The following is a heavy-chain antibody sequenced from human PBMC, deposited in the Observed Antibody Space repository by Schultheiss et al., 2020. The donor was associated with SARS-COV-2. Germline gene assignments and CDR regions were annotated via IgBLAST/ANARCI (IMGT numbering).Heavy chain of an antibody. V-gene: IGHV4-59*12. CDR3: ARAIQLERRRGYYFDY. D-gene: IGHD1-1*01. CDR1: GGSISSYY. Sequence: SQTLSLTCTVSGGSISSYYWSWIRQPPGKGLEWIGYIYYSGSTNYNPSLKSRVTISVDTSKNQFSLKLSSVTAADTAVYYCARAIQLERRRGYYFDYWGQGTLVTVSS. J-gene: IGHJ4*02. CDR2: IYYSGST.